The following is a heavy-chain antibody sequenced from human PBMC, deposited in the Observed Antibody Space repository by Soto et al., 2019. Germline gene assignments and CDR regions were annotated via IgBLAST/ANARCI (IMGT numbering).Heavy chain of an antibody. V-gene: IGHV1-2*04. J-gene: IGHJ6*02. CDR1: GYTFTDYY. Sequence: QVQLVQSGAEVKKPGASVKVSCKASGYTFTDYYMHWVRQAPEQRLEWMGWINPNSGTTNYAQKFQGWVTMTRDTSITTVYMEVSRLRSDDTAVYYCARVPRGVYYGMDVWGQGTTVTVSS. CDR3: ARVPRGVYYGMDV. D-gene: IGHD3-10*01. CDR2: INPNSGTT.